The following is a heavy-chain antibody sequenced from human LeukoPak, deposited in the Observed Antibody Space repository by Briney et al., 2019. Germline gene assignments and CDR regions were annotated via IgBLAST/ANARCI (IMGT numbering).Heavy chain of an antibody. D-gene: IGHD2-21*02. J-gene: IGHJ4*02. CDR1: GYTFINYD. V-gene: IGHV1-8*01. CDR2: MSANSGNT. Sequence: ASVKVSCKTSGYTFINYDINWVRQATGQRLEWLGWMSANSGNTGYAQKFQGRVSMTRATSISTAYLELSSLTFEDTAVYYCARAPPKGDIDYWGQGTLVTVSS. CDR3: ARAPPKGDIDY.